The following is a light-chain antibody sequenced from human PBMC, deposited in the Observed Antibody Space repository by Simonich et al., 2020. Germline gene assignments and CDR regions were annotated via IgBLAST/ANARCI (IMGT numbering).Light chain of an antibody. CDR2: STN. CDR1: SYSVSPSSY. CDR3: VLYMGSGIWV. Sequence: QTVVTQEPAFSVYPGGPVKLPLGLSSYSVSPSSYPSWHQQTPGQAPRTRSYSTNARSAGVPDRFSGSILGNKAALTITGAQAYDESDYYCVLYMGSGIWVFGGGTKLTVL. J-gene: IGLJ3*02. V-gene: IGLV8-61*01.